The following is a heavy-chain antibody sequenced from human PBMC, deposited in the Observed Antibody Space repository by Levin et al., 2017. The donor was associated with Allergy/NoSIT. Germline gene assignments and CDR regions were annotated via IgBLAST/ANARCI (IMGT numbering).Heavy chain of an antibody. J-gene: IGHJ4*02. D-gene: IGHD6-13*01. CDR1: GFTFSSYG. CDR3: ARDLRGIRHGGPGVDY. CDR2: IWYDGSNK. Sequence: PGGSLRLSCAASGFTFSSYGMHWVRQAPGKGLEWVAVIWYDGSNKYYADSVKGRFTISRDNSKNTLYLQMNSLRAEDTAVYYCARDLRGIRHGGPGVDYWGQGTLVTVSS. V-gene: IGHV3-33*01.